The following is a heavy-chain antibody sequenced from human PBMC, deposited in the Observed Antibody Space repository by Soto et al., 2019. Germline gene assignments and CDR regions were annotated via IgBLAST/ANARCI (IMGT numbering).Heavy chain of an antibody. D-gene: IGHD4-4*01. CDR2: ISTYNGNT. CDR3: ASASLTTPYTIHY. V-gene: IGHV1-18*01. CDR1: GYTFTSYG. Sequence: QVQLVQSGAEVKKPGASVKVSCKASGYTFTSYGITWVRQAPGQGLEWMGWISTYNGNTNYVQKLQGRVTITTDTSTSTAYMALRSLTADDSGVDYCASASLTTPYTIHYWGQGTLVTVSS. J-gene: IGHJ4*02.